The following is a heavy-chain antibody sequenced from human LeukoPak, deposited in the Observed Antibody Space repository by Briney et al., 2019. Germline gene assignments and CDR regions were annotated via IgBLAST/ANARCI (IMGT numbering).Heavy chain of an antibody. CDR1: GFTFSNYW. CDR3: ARVRSGSSAGNYGMDV. V-gene: IGHV3-74*01. J-gene: IGHJ6*02. D-gene: IGHD1-26*01. Sequence: PGGSLRLSCAASGFTFSNYWMHWVRQAPGKGLVWVSRINSDGSSTTYADSVKGRFTISRDNAKNTLYVQMNSLRAEDTAVYYCARVRSGSSAGNYGMDVWGQGTTVTVS. CDR2: INSDGSST.